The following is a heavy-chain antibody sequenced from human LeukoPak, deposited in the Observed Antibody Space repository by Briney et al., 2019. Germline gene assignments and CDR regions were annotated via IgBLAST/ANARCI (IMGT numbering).Heavy chain of an antibody. D-gene: IGHD1-1*01. Sequence: ASVKVSCKASGYTFTGYYMHWVRQAPGQGLEWMGWINPNSGGTNYAQKFQGRVTMTRDTSISTAYMELRRLKSDDTAVYSCAREMLTIARLYYYGMDVWGQGTTVTVSS. CDR1: GYTFTGYY. J-gene: IGHJ6*02. CDR2: INPNSGGT. CDR3: AREMLTIARLYYYGMDV. V-gene: IGHV1-2*02.